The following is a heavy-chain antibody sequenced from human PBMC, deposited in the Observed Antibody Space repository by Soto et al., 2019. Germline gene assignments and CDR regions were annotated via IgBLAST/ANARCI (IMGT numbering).Heavy chain of an antibody. CDR3: AVGSGYRHDAFDI. CDR2: IYYSGST. V-gene: IGHV4-39*01. D-gene: IGHD3-3*01. J-gene: IGHJ3*02. CDR1: GGSISSSSYY. Sequence: SETLSLTCTVSGGSISSSSYYWGWIRQPPGKGLEWIGSIYYSGSTYYNPSLKSRVTISVDTSKNQFSLKLSSVTAADTAVYYCAVGSGYRHDAFDIWGQGTMVTVSS.